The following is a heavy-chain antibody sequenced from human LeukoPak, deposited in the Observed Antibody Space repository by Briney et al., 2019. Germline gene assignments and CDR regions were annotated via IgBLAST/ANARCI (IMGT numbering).Heavy chain of an antibody. CDR2: ISSTGTYI. CDR1: GFTFSSYS. V-gene: IGHV3-21*01. J-gene: IGHJ3*02. CDR3: ARCPGLYDTTTYYYEGNAFDI. Sequence: GGSLRLSCAASGFTFSSYSMNWVRQAPGKGLEWVSSISSTGTYIYYADSVKGRFTISRDNAKNSLYLQMNSLRAEDTAVYYCARCPGLYDTTTYYYEGNAFDIWGQGTMVTVSS. D-gene: IGHD3-22*01.